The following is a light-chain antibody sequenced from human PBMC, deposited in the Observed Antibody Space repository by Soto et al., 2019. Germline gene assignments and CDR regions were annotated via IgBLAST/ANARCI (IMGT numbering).Light chain of an antibody. CDR1: ETVSSY. Sequence: DIVLTQSPVTLSLSPGDRATLSCRASETVSSYLLWYQQKPGQDPRLLIYDASERATGIPARFSGSGSETDFTLTISSLEHEDFGVYYCLHRMNWPLTFGQGTRLEIK. CDR3: LHRMNWPLT. CDR2: DAS. J-gene: IGKJ5*01. V-gene: IGKV3-11*01.